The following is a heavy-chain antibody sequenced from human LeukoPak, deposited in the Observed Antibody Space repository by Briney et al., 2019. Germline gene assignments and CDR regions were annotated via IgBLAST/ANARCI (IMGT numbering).Heavy chain of an antibody. CDR1: GFTFTSTS. J-gene: IGHJ4*02. CDR2: ISSSSRTV. D-gene: IGHD1-26*01. CDR3: ARARDGSYDY. Sequence: GSLRLSCAASGFTFTSTSMNWVRQAPGKGLEWISYISSSSRTVHYADSVKGRFTISRDNAKNSLYLQMNSLRDEDTAVYYCARARDGSYDYWGQGTLVTVSS. V-gene: IGHV3-48*02.